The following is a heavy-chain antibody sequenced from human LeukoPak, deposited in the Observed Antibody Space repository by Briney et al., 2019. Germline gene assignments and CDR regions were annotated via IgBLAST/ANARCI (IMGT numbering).Heavy chain of an antibody. D-gene: IGHD6-19*01. J-gene: IGHJ4*02. Sequence: GGSLRLSCAASGFTFDDYAMHWVRQAPGKGLEWVSAISGSGGSTYYADSVKGRFTISRDNSKNTLYLQMNSLRAEDTAVYYCAKSGRYSSGWSSDYWGQGTLVTVSS. V-gene: IGHV3-23*01. CDR1: GFTFDDYA. CDR2: ISGSGGST. CDR3: AKSGRYSSGWSSDY.